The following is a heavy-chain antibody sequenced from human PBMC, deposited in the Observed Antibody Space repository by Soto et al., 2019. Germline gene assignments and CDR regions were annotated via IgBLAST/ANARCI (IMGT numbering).Heavy chain of an antibody. Sequence: QVQLQESGPGLVKPSQTLSLTCTVSGGSISSGGFYWTWIRQHPGKGLEWIGYISYSGRTYYNPSVKRRVTLSVDTSKKQFSLNLTSVTAADTAVYYCARDDSGIEYFQHWGQGTLVTVSS. CDR3: ARDDSGIEYFQH. CDR2: ISYSGRT. J-gene: IGHJ1*01. V-gene: IGHV4-31*03. CDR1: GGSISSGGFY. D-gene: IGHD3-10*01.